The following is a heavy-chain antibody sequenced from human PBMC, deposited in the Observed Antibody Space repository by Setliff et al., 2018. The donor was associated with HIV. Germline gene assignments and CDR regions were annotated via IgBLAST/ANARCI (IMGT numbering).Heavy chain of an antibody. D-gene: IGHD4-17*01. CDR1: AFSISNGYY. CDR3: AREGPGTTVSLDY. V-gene: IGHV4-38-2*02. CDR2: IHHSGST. J-gene: IGHJ4*02. Sequence: PSETLSLTCAVSAFSISNGYYWGWIRQPPGKGLEWIGSIHHSGSTYYNPSLTSRVTISAGPSKSQFSLKLSSVTAADTAVYYCAREGPGTTVSLDYWGQGTLVSVSS.